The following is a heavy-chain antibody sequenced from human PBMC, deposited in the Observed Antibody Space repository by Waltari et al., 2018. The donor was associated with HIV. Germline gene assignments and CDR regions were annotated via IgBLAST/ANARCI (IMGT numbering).Heavy chain of an antibody. CDR2: IKQDGSEK. J-gene: IGHJ3*01. Sequence: EEQLVESGGGFVQPGGSLRLSCAASGFNFSSYWMLWFRQAPGKGLEWVANIKQDGSEKYYVDSVKGRFTISRDNAKNSLYLQMNSLRAEDTAVYYCARGPEDYYGSVDLWGRGTMVTVSS. CDR3: ARGPEDYYGSVDL. CDR1: GFNFSSYW. D-gene: IGHD3-10*01. V-gene: IGHV3-7*04.